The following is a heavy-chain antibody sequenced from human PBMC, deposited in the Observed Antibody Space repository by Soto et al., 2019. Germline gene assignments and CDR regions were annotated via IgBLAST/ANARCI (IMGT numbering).Heavy chain of an antibody. CDR3: AREGPYSAYNFAHGIQLWSFDF. D-gene: IGHD5-12*01. CDR1: GGSINTFY. Sequence: LSLTCTVSGGSINTFYWSWVRQPAGKGLEWIGRIFSSGSTSFNPSLESRVAMSVDTSKNHFSLNLSSVTAADMAVYYCAREGPYSAYNFAHGIQLWSFDFWGQGAMVTVSS. J-gene: IGHJ4*02. V-gene: IGHV4-4*07. CDR2: IFSSGST.